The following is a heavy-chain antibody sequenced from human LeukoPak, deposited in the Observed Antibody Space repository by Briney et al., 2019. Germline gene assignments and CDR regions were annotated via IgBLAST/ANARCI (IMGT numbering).Heavy chain of an antibody. Sequence: ASVKVSCKVSGYTLTELSMHWVRQAPGEGLEWMGGFDPEDGETIYAQKFQGRVTMTEDTSTDTAYMGLSSLRSDDTAVYYCARDWGDNWNDGPFDYWGQGTLVTVSS. J-gene: IGHJ4*02. D-gene: IGHD1-1*01. CDR2: FDPEDGET. CDR3: ARDWGDNWNDGPFDY. CDR1: GYTLTELS. V-gene: IGHV1-24*01.